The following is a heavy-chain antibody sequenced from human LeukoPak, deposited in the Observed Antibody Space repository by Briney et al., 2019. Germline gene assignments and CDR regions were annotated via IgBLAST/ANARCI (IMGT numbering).Heavy chain of an antibody. D-gene: IGHD4-23*01. CDR3: ARGGTAVIAPYAFDI. V-gene: IGHV4-59*01. Sequence: SETLSLTCAVSGGSISSYYWSWIPQPPGKGLEWIGYIYYSGSTSCNPSVKSRVAMSVDTSKKQFSLKLSSLTAADTAVYCCARGGTAVIAPYAFDIWGQGTMVTVSS. CDR1: GGSISSYY. J-gene: IGHJ3*02. CDR2: IYYSGST.